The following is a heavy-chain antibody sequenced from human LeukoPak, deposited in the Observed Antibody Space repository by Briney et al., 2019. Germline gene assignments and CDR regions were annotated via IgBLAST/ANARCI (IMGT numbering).Heavy chain of an antibody. V-gene: IGHV3-23*01. CDR2: ISGGSFTT. CDR3: AKATSAGTRYFDL. D-gene: IGHD6-13*01. Sequence: QPGGSLRLSCAASGFAFSSYGMNRVRQAPGRGLEWVSSISGGSFTTYYADSVKGRFTISKDTSNNTLYLQMHSLRVDDTAVYFCAKATSAGTRYFDLWGRGTLVAVS. CDR1: GFAFSSYG. J-gene: IGHJ2*01.